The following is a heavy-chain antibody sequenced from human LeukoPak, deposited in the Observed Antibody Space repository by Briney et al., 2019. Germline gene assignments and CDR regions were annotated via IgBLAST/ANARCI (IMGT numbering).Heavy chain of an antibody. D-gene: IGHD1-14*01. CDR1: GGSISSYY. CDR3: ARTNYYYGMDV. V-gene: IGHV4-59*01. Sequence: SETLSLTCTVSGGSISSYYWSWIRQPPGKGLEWIGYIYYSGSTNYNPSLKSRVTISVDTSRNQFSLKLSSVTAADTAVYYCARTNYYYGMDVWGQGTTVTVSS. CDR2: IYYSGST. J-gene: IGHJ6*02.